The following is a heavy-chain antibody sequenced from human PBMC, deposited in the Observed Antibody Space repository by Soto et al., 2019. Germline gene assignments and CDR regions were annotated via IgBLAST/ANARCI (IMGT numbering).Heavy chain of an antibody. Sequence: GESLKISCKGSGYSFTSYWIGWVRQMPGKGLEWMGIIYPGDSDTRYSPSFQGQVTISVDKSINTAYLQWSGLKASDIAMYYCARHGVVGGSINYFDYWGQGTLVTVSS. CDR2: IYPGDSDT. D-gene: IGHD3-3*01. J-gene: IGHJ4*02. CDR1: GYSFTSYW. CDR3: ARHGVVGGSINYFDY. V-gene: IGHV5-51*01.